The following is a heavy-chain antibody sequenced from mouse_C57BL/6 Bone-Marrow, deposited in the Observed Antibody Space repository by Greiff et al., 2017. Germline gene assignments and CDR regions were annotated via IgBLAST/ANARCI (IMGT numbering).Heavy chain of an antibody. Sequence: EVQGVESGGDLVKPGGSLKLSCAASGFTFSSYGMSWVRQTPDKRLEWVATISSGGSYTYYPDSVKGRFTISSDNAKNTLYLQMSSLKTEDTAMYYCSRPPLGAIDYWGQGTSVTVSS. V-gene: IGHV5-6*01. CDR3: SRPPLGAIDY. CDR2: ISSGGSYT. J-gene: IGHJ4*01. CDR1: GFTFSSYG.